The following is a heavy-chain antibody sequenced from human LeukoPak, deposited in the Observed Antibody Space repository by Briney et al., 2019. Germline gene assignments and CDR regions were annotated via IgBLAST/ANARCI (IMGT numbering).Heavy chain of an antibody. CDR3: ASSPFIVGATTNWFDP. CDR1: GYTFTGYY. D-gene: IGHD1-26*01. CDR2: INPSGGST. V-gene: IGHV1-46*01. Sequence: GASVKVSCKASGYTFTGYYMHWVRQAPGQGLEWMGIINPSGGSTSYAQKFQGRVTMTRDTSTSTVYMELSSLRSEDTAVYYCASSPFIVGATTNWFDPWAREPWSPSPQ. J-gene: IGHJ5*02.